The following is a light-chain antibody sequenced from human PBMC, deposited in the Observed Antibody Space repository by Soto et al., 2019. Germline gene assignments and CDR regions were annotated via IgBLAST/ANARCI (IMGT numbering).Light chain of an antibody. V-gene: IGLV2-8*01. Sequence: QSALTQPPSASGSPGQSVTISCTGTSSDVCGYNYVSWYQQHPGKAPKLMIYEVSNRPSGVPDRFSGSTSGNTASLTVSGLQAEDEADYYCSSYACSNNSVVFGGGTKLTVL. CDR1: SSDVCGYNY. CDR3: SSYACSNNSVV. CDR2: EVS. J-gene: IGLJ2*01.